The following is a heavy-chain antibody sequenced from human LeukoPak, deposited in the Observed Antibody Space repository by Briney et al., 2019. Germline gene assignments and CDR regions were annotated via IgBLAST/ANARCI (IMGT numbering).Heavy chain of an antibody. Sequence: VASVKVSCKASGYTFTGYYMHWVRQAPGQGLEWMGWINPNSGGTNYAQKFQGRVTMTRDTSISTAYMELSRLRSDDTAVYYCARDGLSATMPFDPWGQGTLVTVSS. CDR2: INPNSGGT. D-gene: IGHD3-16*02. V-gene: IGHV1-2*02. J-gene: IGHJ5*02. CDR1: GYTFTGYY. CDR3: ARDGLSATMPFDP.